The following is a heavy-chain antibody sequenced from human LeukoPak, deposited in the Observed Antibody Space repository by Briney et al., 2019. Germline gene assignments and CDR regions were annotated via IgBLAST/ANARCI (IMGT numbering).Heavy chain of an antibody. D-gene: IGHD6-13*01. CDR2: IYSGGST. CDR1: GFTVSSNY. V-gene: IGHV3-53*01. CDR3: ARVWAAAQGGPWFDP. J-gene: IGHJ5*02. Sequence: GGSLRLSCAASGFTVSSNYMSWVRQAPGKGLEWVSVIYSGGSTYHADSVKGRFTISRDNSKNTLYLQMNSLRAEDTAVYYCARVWAAAQGGPWFDPWGQGTLVTVSS.